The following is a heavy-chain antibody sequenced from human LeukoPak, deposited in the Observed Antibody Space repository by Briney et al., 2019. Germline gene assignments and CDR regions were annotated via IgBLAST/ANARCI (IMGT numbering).Heavy chain of an antibody. J-gene: IGHJ4*02. CDR1: GFTFSSYW. Sequence: GGSLRLSCAASGFTFSSYWMSWVRQAPGKGLEWVANINQDGREKYYVDSVKGQFTISRDNAKNSLYLQMNSLRAEDTAVYFCARGDKFSGDYWGQGTLVTVSS. CDR2: INQDGREK. CDR3: ARGDKFSGDY. D-gene: IGHD2-15*01. V-gene: IGHV3-7*04.